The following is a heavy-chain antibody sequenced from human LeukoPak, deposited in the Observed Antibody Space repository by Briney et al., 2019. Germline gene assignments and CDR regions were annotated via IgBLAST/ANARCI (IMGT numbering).Heavy chain of an antibody. V-gene: IGHV4-61*02. D-gene: IGHD4-17*01. CDR3: ARTPKTVKNYYYMDV. CDR1: GDSISSGDYY. Sequence: SETLSLTCTVSGDSISSGDYYWSWIRQPAGKGLEWIGRISSSGSTNYNPSLKSRVTISVDTSKNQFSLKVSSVTAADTAVCYCARTPKTVKNYYYMDVWGKGTTVTISS. J-gene: IGHJ6*03. CDR2: ISSSGST.